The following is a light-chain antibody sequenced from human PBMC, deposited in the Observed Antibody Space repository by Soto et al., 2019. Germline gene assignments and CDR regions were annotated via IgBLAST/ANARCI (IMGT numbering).Light chain of an antibody. CDR2: KAS. CDR1: QTISSW. V-gene: IGKV1-5*03. CDR3: QHYNSYSEA. Sequence: DIQMTQSPSTLSGSVGDRVTITCRASQTISSWLAWYQQKPGKAPKLLIYKASTLKSVVPSRFSGSGSGTEFTLTISSLQPDDFATYYCQHYNSYSEAFGQGTKVELK. J-gene: IGKJ1*01.